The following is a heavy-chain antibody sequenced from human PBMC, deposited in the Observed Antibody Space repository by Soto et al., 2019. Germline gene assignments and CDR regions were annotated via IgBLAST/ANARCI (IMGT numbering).Heavy chain of an antibody. J-gene: IGHJ6*02. CDR2: FYDSGST. Sequence: SETLSLTCTVSGGSVSSGSFYWSWIRRPPGKGLEWIGYFYDSGSTNYNPSLRSRVTMSVDTSKNQFSLKLSSVTTADTAVYYCAASAPPATNYYYAMDVWGQGTTVTVSS. CDR1: GGSVSSGSFY. CDR3: AASAPPATNYYYAMDV. V-gene: IGHV4-61*01. D-gene: IGHD5-12*01.